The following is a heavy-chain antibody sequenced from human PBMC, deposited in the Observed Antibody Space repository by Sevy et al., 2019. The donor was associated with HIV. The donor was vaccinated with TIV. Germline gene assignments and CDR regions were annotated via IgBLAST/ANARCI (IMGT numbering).Heavy chain of an antibody. CDR1: GFTFSSYA. CDR3: AKDEFTVGLGDYYDSSGYDY. CDR2: LSGSGGST. Sequence: GGSLRLSCAASGFTFSSYAMSWVRRAPEKGLEWVSALSGSGGSTDYADSVKGRFTISRDNSKNTLYLQMNSLRAEDTAVYYCAKDEFTVGLGDYYDSSGYDYWGQGTLVTVSS. D-gene: IGHD3-22*01. V-gene: IGHV3-23*01. J-gene: IGHJ4*02.